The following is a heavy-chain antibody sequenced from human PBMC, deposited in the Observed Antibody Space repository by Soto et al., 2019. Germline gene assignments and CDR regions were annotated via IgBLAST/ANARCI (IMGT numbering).Heavy chain of an antibody. CDR1: GGSVSSGSSY. D-gene: IGHD3-22*01. V-gene: IGHV4-61*01. CDR3: ARESPYYDSSGYAHYLDY. CDR2: IYYSVST. J-gene: IGHJ4*02. Sequence: SESLSLTCTVSGGSVSSGSSYCSWIRQPPGKGLEWIGYIYYSVSTNYNPSLKSRVTISVDTSKNQFSLKLSSVTAADTAVYYCARESPYYDSSGYAHYLDYWGQGTMVTVSS.